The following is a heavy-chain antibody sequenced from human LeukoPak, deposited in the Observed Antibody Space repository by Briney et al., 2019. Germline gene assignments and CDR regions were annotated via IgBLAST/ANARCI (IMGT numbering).Heavy chain of an antibody. V-gene: IGHV3-23*01. J-gene: IGHJ6*02. CDR2: ISGGSGNT. CDR3: ARAPRYYDSSGQSDHPRWGMDV. CDR1: GFTFSSYA. D-gene: IGHD3-22*01. Sequence: QAGGSLRLSCAASGFTFSSYAMSWVRQAPGQGLEWVSTISGGSGNTYYADSVKGRFTISRENAKNSLYLQMNSLRAGDTAVYYCARAPRYYDSSGQSDHPRWGMDVWGQGTTVTVSS.